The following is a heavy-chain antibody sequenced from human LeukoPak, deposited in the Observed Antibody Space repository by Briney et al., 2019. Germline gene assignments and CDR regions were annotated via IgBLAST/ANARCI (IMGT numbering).Heavy chain of an antibody. CDR1: GYTFTSNY. D-gene: IGHD3-22*01. Sequence: ASVKVSCKSSGYTFTSNYIYWERQAPGQGLEWMGMIHSSGGNTSSAQKFQGRVTMTRATSTSTAYMELRRVRSEERAVYYCARENTYGYSYGLDVWGGGPTVSVSS. V-gene: IGHV1-46*01. J-gene: IGHJ6*01. CDR3: ARENTYGYSYGLDV. CDR2: IHSSGGNT.